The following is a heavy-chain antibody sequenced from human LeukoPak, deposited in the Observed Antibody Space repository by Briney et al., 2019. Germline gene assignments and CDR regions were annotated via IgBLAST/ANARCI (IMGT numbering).Heavy chain of an antibody. Sequence: PGGSLRLSCVASGFTFSSYGMHWVRQAPGKGLEWVGRIKSKTDDGAIDHAAPVKGRFTISRDDSRNTLYLQMDSLKTEDTAVYYCTTGERRYDSSGYYPYYFDHWGQGTLVTVSS. CDR2: IKSKTDDGAI. CDR1: GFTFSSYG. D-gene: IGHD3-22*01. V-gene: IGHV3-15*01. J-gene: IGHJ4*02. CDR3: TTGERRYDSSGYYPYYFDH.